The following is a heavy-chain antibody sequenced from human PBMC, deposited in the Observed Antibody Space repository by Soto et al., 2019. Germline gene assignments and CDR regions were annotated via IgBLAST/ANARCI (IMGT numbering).Heavy chain of an antibody. CDR2: ISGSGGST. V-gene: IGHV3-23*01. J-gene: IGHJ4*02. Sequence: AGGSLRLSCAASGFTFSSYAMGWVRQAPGKGLEWVSAISGSGGSTYYADSVKGRFTISRDNSKNTLYLQMNSLRAEDTAVYYCAKDERCSGGSCYFDYWGQGTLVTVSS. CDR3: AKDERCSGGSCYFDY. CDR1: GFTFSSYA. D-gene: IGHD2-15*01.